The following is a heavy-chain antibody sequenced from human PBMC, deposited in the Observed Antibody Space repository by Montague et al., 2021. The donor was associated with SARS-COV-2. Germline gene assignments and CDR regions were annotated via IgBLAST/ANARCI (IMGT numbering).Heavy chain of an antibody. V-gene: IGHV3-30*04. CDR1: GFTFRSYS. D-gene: IGHD1-1*01. CDR3: ATGGRPSEYWNDHTRN. J-gene: IGHJ4*02. Sequence: SLRLSCAASGFTFRSYSMHWLRQTPGRGLEWVAAITYDGTMKYYGDSVKGRFPVSRDNSENTLFLQMNSLRPEDTAVYYCATGGRPSEYWNDHTRNWGQGTLVTVSS. CDR2: ITYDGTMK.